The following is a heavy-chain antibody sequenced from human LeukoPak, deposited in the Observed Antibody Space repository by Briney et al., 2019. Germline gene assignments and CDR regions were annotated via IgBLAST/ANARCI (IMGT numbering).Heavy chain of an antibody. V-gene: IGHV1-2*04. CDR3: ASSGYSSSWYPPAGAFDI. Sequence: ASVKVSCKASGYTFTGYYMHWVPQAPGQGLEWMGWINPNSGGTNYAQKFQGWVTMTRDTSISTAYMELSRLRSDDTAVYYCASSGYSSSWYPPAGAFDIWGQGTMVTVSS. CDR2: INPNSGGT. D-gene: IGHD6-13*01. CDR1: GYTFTGYY. J-gene: IGHJ3*02.